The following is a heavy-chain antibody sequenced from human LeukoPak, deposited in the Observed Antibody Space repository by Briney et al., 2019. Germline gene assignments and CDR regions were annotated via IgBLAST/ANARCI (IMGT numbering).Heavy chain of an antibody. CDR1: GFTFSSYW. CDR2: IKQDGSEK. CDR3: ARDQYAYCSSTSCLSGYYYYYMDV. Sequence: GGSLRLSCAASGFTFSSYWMSWVRQAPGKGLEWVANIKQDGSEKYYVDSVKGRFTISRDNAKNSLYLQMNSLRAEDTAGYYCARDQYAYCSSTSCLSGYYYYYMDVWGKGTTVTVSS. D-gene: IGHD2-2*01. J-gene: IGHJ6*03. V-gene: IGHV3-7*01.